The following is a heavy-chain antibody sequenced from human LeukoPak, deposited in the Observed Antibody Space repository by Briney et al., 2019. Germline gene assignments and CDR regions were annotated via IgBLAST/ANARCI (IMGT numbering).Heavy chain of an antibody. CDR2: ISYDGSNK. V-gene: IGHV3-30*04. CDR1: GFTFSSYA. J-gene: IGHJ3*02. D-gene: IGHD3-9*01. CDR3: AREGPLRYFDWLLSADAFDI. Sequence: GGSLRLSCAVSGFTFSSYAMHWVRQAPGKGLEWVAVISYDGSNKYYADSVKGRFTISRDNSKNTLYLQMNSLRAEDTAVYYCAREGPLRYFDWLLSADAFDIWGQGTMVTVSS.